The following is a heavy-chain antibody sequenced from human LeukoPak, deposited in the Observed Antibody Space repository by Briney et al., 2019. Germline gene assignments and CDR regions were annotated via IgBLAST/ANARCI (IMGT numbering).Heavy chain of an antibody. CDR2: ISAYNGNT. CDR1: GYTFTSYG. Sequence: ASVTVSCKASGYTFTSYGISWVRQAPGQGLEWMGWISAYNGNTNYAQKFQGRVTMTEDTSTDTAYMELSNLRSEDTAVYYCATDHQWQLLGYWGQGTLVTVSS. D-gene: IGHD1-26*01. J-gene: IGHJ4*02. V-gene: IGHV1-18*01. CDR3: ATDHQWQLLGY.